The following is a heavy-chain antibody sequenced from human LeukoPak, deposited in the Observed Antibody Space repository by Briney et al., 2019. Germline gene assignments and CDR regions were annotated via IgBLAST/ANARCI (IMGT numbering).Heavy chain of an antibody. CDR3: AKGGDY. CDR1: GFTFSNYD. CDR2: IWYDGSNK. V-gene: IGHV3-30*02. J-gene: IGHJ4*02. Sequence: GGSLRLSCAASGFTFSNYDMHWVRRAPDKGLEWVAVIWYDGSNKYYADSVKGRFTISRDISKNTLNLQMNSLRAEDTAVYYCAKGGDYWGQGTLVTVSS.